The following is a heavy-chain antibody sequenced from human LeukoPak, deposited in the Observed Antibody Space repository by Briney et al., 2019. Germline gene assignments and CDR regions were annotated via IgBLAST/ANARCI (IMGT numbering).Heavy chain of an antibody. CDR2: VSYDGSYK. V-gene: IGHV3-30*04. CDR1: GFTFSKFA. CDR3: AYYHVNEEPPTF. D-gene: IGHD1-1*01. J-gene: IGHJ4*02. Sequence: PGGSLRLSCAAAGFTFSKFAMHWVRQAPGKGLEWVAVVSYDGSYKYYADSVKGRFTISRDNSKNTLYLQMNSLRAEDTAVYYCAYYHVNEEPPTFWGQGTLVTVSS.